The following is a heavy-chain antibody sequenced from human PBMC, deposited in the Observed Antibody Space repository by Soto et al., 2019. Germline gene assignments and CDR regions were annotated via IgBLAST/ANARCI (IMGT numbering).Heavy chain of an antibody. CDR1: GYTFTSYD. V-gene: IGHV1-8*01. Sequence: QVQLVQSGAEVKKPGASVKVSCKASGYTFTSYDINWVRQATGQGLEWMGWMNPNSGNTGYAQKFQGRVNMTRNTSKSTAYKELGSQRSEDTAVYYCAREKTNGMDVWGQGTTVTVSS. CDR3: AREKTNGMDV. CDR2: MNPNSGNT. J-gene: IGHJ6*02.